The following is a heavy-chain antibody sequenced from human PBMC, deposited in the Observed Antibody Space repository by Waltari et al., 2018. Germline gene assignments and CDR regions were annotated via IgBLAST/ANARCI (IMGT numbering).Heavy chain of an antibody. D-gene: IGHD2-2*01. CDR3: ATRVVVPGVPGMADY. J-gene: IGHJ4*02. CDR2: IYYNERT. Sequence: EVQLVESGGGLIQPGGSLRLSCAASGFTVSNNYVSWVRQAPGKWLEWVSTIYYNERTDYADSVKGRFTISRDTAKNTLFLQMNSLRAEDTAVYYCATRVVVPGVPGMADYWGQGTLVTVSS. V-gene: IGHV3-53*01. CDR1: GFTVSNNY.